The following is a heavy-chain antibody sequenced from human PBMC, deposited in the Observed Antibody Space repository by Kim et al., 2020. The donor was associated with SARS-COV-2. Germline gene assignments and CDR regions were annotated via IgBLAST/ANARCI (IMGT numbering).Heavy chain of an antibody. CDR2: IKYDGSST. CDR3: VKDTYYDFWSGYFDYFDS. J-gene: IGHJ4*02. D-gene: IGHD3-3*01. CDR1: GFTFSNFA. V-gene: IGHV3-64D*09. Sequence: GGSLRLSCSASGFTFSNFALHWVRKAPGKGLEYVSAIKYDGSSTYYGDSVKGRFTISRDNSKNTLYLQMTSLRPEDTAVYYCVKDTYYDFWSGYFDYFDSWGQGTLVTVSS.